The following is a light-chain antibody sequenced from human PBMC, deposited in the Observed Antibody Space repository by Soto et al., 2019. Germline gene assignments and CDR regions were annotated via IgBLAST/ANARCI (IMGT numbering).Light chain of an antibody. CDR2: DVS. Sequence: SVRTQPAAGSGSPGQAITIFCTGTSSDVGGYNYVSWYQQHPGKAPKFMIYDVSNRPSGVSNRFSGSKSGNTASLTISGLQAEDEADYYCCSYTTSNTRQIVFGTGTKVTVL. V-gene: IGLV2-14*01. J-gene: IGLJ1*01. CDR3: CSYTTSNTRQIV. CDR1: SSDVGGYNY.